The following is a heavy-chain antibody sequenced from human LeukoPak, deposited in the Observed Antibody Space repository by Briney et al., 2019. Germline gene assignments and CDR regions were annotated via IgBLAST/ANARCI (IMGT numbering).Heavy chain of an antibody. CDR3: AKDRASGSGSYSYRGFDY. J-gene: IGHJ4*02. CDR1: GFTFSNYG. D-gene: IGHD6-19*01. CDR2: ISYNGNVK. V-gene: IGHV3-30*18. Sequence: PGGSLRLSCAGSGFTFSNYGIHWVRQAPGKGLEWVAVISYNGNVKYYMDSVKGRFTISRDNSKNTLFLQMNSLRAEDTAVYYCAKDRASGSGSYSYRGFDYWGQGTLVTVSS.